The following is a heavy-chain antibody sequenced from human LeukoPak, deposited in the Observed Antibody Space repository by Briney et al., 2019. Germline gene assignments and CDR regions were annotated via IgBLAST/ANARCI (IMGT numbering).Heavy chain of an antibody. V-gene: IGHV4-39*07. D-gene: IGHD3-16*02. CDR3: ARDFYKVTFGGVIVKAFDI. J-gene: IGHJ3*02. CDR2: IYYSGST. CDR1: GGSISSSNYY. Sequence: SETLSLTCTVSGGSISSSNYYWGWIRQPPGKGLEWIGSIYYSGSTYYNPSLKSRVTISVDTSKNQFSLKLSSVTAADTAVYYCARDFYKVTFGGVIVKAFDIWGQGTMVTVSS.